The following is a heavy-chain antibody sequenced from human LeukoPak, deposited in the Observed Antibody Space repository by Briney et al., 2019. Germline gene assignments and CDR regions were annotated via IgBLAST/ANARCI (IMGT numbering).Heavy chain of an antibody. CDR1: GFTFSDYH. V-gene: IGHV3-11*06. CDR3: ARVVPHAGGGEVDY. D-gene: IGHD3-10*01. CDR2: ISSSSSYI. Sequence: KPGGSLRLSCAASGFTFSDYHMNWIRQAPGKGLEWVSYISSSSSYIYYVDSVKGRFTISRDNAKNSLYLQMNSLRAEDTAVYYCARVVPHAGGGEVDYWGQGTLVTVSS. J-gene: IGHJ4*02.